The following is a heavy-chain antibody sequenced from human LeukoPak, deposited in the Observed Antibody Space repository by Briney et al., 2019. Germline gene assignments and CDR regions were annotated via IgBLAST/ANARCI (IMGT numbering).Heavy chain of an antibody. CDR2: IFHSGSGST. CDR1: GGSISLYY. D-gene: IGHD6-19*01. J-gene: IGHJ4*02. Sequence: SETLSLTCTIYGGSISLYYWSWVRQAPGKGREWSGYIFHSGSGSTSHIPSLKSRVTISVDTSKHQFSLNLVSVTAADTALYYCARHAVYAGSGWSFDYWGQGILVPVSS. CDR3: ARHAVYAGSGWSFDY. V-gene: IGHV4-59*08.